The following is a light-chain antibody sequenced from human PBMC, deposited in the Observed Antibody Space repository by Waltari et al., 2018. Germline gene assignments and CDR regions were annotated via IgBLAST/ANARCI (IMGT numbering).Light chain of an antibody. Sequence: QLVLTQSPSASASLGASVKLTCTLSSGHSSNIIAWVQHQPEQGPRCLMTVNSDGSHTKGDEIPDRFSGSSSGAERYLTISSLQSEDEADYYCQTGGHGTWVFGGGTRLTVL. J-gene: IGLJ3*02. CDR2: VNSDGSH. V-gene: IGLV4-69*01. CDR1: SGHSSNI. CDR3: QTGGHGTWV.